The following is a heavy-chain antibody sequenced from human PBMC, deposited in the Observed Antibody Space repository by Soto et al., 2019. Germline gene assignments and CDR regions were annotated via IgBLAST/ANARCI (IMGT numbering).Heavy chain of an antibody. Sequence: ASVRVSCKASGYSFTSYYMHWVRQAPGQGLEWMGIINPSGGSTSYAQKFQGRVTMTRDTSTSTVYMELSSLRSEDTAVYYCACELVVVGAASYYYYGMDVWGQGTTVTVSS. D-gene: IGHD2-21*01. V-gene: IGHV1-46*01. CDR3: ACELVVVGAASYYYYGMDV. J-gene: IGHJ6*02. CDR2: INPSGGST. CDR1: GYSFTSYY.